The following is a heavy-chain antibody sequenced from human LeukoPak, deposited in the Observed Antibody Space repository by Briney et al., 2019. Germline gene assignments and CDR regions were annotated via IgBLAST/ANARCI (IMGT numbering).Heavy chain of an antibody. CDR2: ISYDGSNK. CDR3: ASADIVATIKGFDP. D-gene: IGHD5-12*01. CDR1: GFTFSSYA. V-gene: IGHV3-30*04. J-gene: IGHJ5*02. Sequence: GRSLRLSCAASGFTFSSYAMHWVRQAPGKGLEWVAVISYDGSNKYYADSVKGRFTISRDNSKNTLYLQMNSLRAEDTAVYYCASADIVATIKGFDPWGQGTLVTVSS.